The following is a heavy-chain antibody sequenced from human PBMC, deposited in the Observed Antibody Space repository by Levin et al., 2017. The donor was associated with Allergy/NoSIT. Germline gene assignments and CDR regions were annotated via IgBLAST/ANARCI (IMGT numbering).Heavy chain of an antibody. J-gene: IGHJ5*02. CDR2: ISSSSSTI. V-gene: IGHV3-48*01. CDR1: GFSFSNFT. CDR3: ARVVRPKIRWGISLGR. Sequence: GESLKISCAASGFSFSNFTMMWVRQSPGKGLEWVSYISSSSSTIYYADSVKGRFTVSRDNGKNSLFLQMNRLRADDTALYYCARVVRPKIRWGISLGRWGRGTLVTVSS. D-gene: IGHD3-10*01.